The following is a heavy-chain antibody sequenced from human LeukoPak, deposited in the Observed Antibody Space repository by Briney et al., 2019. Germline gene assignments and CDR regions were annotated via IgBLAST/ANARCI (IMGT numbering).Heavy chain of an antibody. J-gene: IGHJ5*02. V-gene: IGHV3-30*02. CDR1: GFTFSTYG. CDR3: AKDWNPSPNWFGP. CDR2: IRYDGNNK. Sequence: GGSLRLSCAASGFTFSTYGMHWVRQAPGKGLEWVAFIRYDGNNKYYADFVKGRFTISRDNSKNTLYLHMNSLRTEDTAVYYCAKDWNPSPNWFGPWGQGTLVIVSS. D-gene: IGHD1-1*01.